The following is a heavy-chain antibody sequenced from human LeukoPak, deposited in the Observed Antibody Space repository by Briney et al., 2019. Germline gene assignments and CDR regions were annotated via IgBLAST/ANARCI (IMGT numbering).Heavy chain of an antibody. V-gene: IGHV3-23*01. J-gene: IGHJ3*01. Sequence: PGGSLRLSCVASGFTFSSYAMNWVRQAPGKGLEWVSGISGSGGSSYYPDSMKGRFTISRDNSNSTLSLQMSSLRAEDTALYYCAKTTGIAVAGTVAFDVWGQGTMVTVSS. CDR1: GFTFSSYA. CDR3: AKTTGIAVAGTVAFDV. D-gene: IGHD6-19*01. CDR2: ISGSGGSS.